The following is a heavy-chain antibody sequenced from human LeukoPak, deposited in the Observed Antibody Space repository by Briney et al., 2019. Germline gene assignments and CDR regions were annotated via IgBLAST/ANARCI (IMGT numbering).Heavy chain of an antibody. J-gene: IGHJ4*02. Sequence: SVKVSCKPSGGTFGSYAISWVRQAPGQGLEWVGGIIPLFGAPLYAQKFQGRVTITADERTSTVYMDLSSLRSDDTAAYYCARDEEKAAGSLWGQGTPVIVSS. CDR1: GGTFGSYA. V-gene: IGHV1-69*01. CDR3: ARDEEKAAGSL. D-gene: IGHD6-13*01. CDR2: IIPLFGAP.